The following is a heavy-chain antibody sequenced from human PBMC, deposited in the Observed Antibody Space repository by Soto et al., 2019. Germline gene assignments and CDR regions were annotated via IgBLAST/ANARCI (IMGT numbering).Heavy chain of an antibody. CDR1: GDPISSSKW. Sequence: SETLSLTCAVSGDPISSSKWWTWVRQTPGKGLEWIGKIDQNGITNYNPSLESRVTILKDNSKNQLSLKLTSVTAMDSAVYYCARLNRDYYYYGMDVWGQGATVTVSS. CDR3: ARLNRDYYYYGMDV. V-gene: IGHV4-4*02. J-gene: IGHJ6*02. CDR2: IDQNGIT.